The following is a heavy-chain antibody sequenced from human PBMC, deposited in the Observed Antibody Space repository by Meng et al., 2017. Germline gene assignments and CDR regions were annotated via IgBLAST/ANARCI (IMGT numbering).Heavy chain of an antibody. Sequence: GESLKISCAASGFTFSSYSMNWVRQAPGKGLEWVSSISSSSSYIYYADSVKGRFTISRDSAKNSLYLQMNSLRAEDTAVYYCARDLPGIAAAGVIDYWGQGTLVTVSS. CDR3: ARDLPGIAAAGVIDY. CDR1: GFTFSSYS. J-gene: IGHJ4*02. V-gene: IGHV3-21*01. CDR2: ISSSSSYI. D-gene: IGHD6-13*01.